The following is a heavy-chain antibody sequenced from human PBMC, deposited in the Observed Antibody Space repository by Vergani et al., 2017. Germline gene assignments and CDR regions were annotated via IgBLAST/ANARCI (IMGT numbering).Heavy chain of an antibody. CDR2: INAGNGNT. D-gene: IGHD6-13*01. V-gene: IGHV1-3*01. CDR3: AREQGSSSWYELGLFDY. J-gene: IGHJ4*02. Sequence: QVQLVQSGAEVKTPGASVKVSCKASGYTFTSYAMHWVRQATGQRLEWMGWINAGNGNTKYSQKYQVRVTITRDTSASTAYMELSSLRSEDTAVYYCAREQGSSSWYELGLFDYWGQGTLVTVSS. CDR1: GYTFTSYA.